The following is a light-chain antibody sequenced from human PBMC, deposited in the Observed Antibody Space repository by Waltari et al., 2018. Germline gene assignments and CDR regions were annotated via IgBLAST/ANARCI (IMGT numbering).Light chain of an antibody. CDR1: QSLLHSNGNTY. V-gene: IGKV2-29*02. CDR2: RVS. J-gene: IGKJ2*03. Sequence: DIVMTQTPLSLPVTPGEPASISCRSSQSLLHSNGNTYLYWYLQKQGQPPRLLIYRVSYLISVLPDSFIVRGSCTDFTLKISLVEAVDVGVYYCMQALQTPYSFGQGTKVEIK. CDR3: MQALQTPYS.